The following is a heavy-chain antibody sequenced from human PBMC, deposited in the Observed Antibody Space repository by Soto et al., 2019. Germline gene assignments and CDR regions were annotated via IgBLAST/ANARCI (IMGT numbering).Heavy chain of an antibody. CDR1: TFTFSSNR. V-gene: IGHV3-7*01. J-gene: IGHJ4*02. CDR2: IKQEGSEK. D-gene: IGHD2-15*01. CDR3: ARRYCSGASCYFDD. Sequence: GGSLRLSCADSTFTFSSNRMSWVRQAPGKGLEWVANIKQEGSEKYYVDSVKGRFTISRDNAKNSLFLQMNSLRAEDTALYYCARRYCSGASCYFDDWGQGTLVTAPQ.